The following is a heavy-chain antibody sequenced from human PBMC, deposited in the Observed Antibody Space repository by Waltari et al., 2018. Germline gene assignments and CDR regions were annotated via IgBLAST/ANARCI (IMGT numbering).Heavy chain of an antibody. J-gene: IGHJ6*03. Sequence: MNWVRQAPGKGLEWVSSISSSSSYIYYADSVKGRFTISRDNAKNSLYLQMNSLRAEDTAVYYCARGPTTDYMDVWGKGTTVTVSS. V-gene: IGHV3-21*01. CDR2: ISSSSSYI. CDR3: ARGPTTDYMDV. D-gene: IGHD4-17*01.